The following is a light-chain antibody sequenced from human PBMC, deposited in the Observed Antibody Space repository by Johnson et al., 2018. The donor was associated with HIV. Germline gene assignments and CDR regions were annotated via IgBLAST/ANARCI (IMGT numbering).Light chain of an antibody. J-gene: IGLJ1*01. Sequence: QSVLTQPPSVSAAPGQKVTISCSGSSSNIGNNYVSWYQQVPGTAPKLLIYDNNKRPSGIPDRISGSKSGTSATLGITGLQTGDEADYYCGTWDGSLSAGVFGTGTKVTVL. CDR2: DNN. CDR1: SSNIGNNY. V-gene: IGLV1-51*01. CDR3: GTWDGSLSAGV.